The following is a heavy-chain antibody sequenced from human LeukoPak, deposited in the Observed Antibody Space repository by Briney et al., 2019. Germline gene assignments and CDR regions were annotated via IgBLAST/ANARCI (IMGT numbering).Heavy chain of an antibody. CDR1: GFTFSSYA. D-gene: IGHD6-13*01. CDR2: INWNGGST. V-gene: IGHV3-20*04. CDR3: ARDDAAVLYSSSWFLDY. J-gene: IGHJ4*02. Sequence: GGSLRLSCAASGFTFSSYAMSWVRQAPGKGLEWVSGINWNGGSTGYADSVKGRFTISRDNAKNSLYLQMNSLRAEDTALYYCARDDAAVLYSSSWFLDYWGQGTLVTVSS.